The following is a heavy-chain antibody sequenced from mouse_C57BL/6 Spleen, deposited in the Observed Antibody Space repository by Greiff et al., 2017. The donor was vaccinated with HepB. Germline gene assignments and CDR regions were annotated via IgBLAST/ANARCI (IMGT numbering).Heavy chain of an antibody. CDR2: INPSSGYT. V-gene: IGHV1-4*01. J-gene: IGHJ2*01. CDR3: ARRGAQAPDY. Sequence: QVQLQQSGAELARPGASVKMSCKASGYTFTSYTMHWVKQRPGQGLEWIGNINPSSGYTKYNQKFKDKATLTADKSSSTAYMQLRSLTSEDSAVYYCARRGAQAPDYWGQGTTLTVSS. CDR1: GYTFTSYT. D-gene: IGHD3-2*02.